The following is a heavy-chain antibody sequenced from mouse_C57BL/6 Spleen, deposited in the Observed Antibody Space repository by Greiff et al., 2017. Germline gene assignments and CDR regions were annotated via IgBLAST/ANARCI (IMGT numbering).Heavy chain of an antibody. D-gene: IGHD4-1*01. V-gene: IGHV1-54*01. CDR1: GYAFTNYL. J-gene: IGHJ4*01. CDR3: ARGELGLYFYAMDY. CDR2: INPGGGGT. Sequence: VQLQQSGAELVRPGTSVKVSCKASGYAFTNYLIEWVKQRPGQGLEWIGVINPGGGGTNYNEKFKGKATLTADKSSSTAYMQLSSLTSEDSAVYFCARGELGLYFYAMDYWGQGTSVTVSS.